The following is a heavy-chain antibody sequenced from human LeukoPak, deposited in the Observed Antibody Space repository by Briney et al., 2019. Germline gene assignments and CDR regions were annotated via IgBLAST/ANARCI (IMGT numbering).Heavy chain of an antibody. CDR3: AGGLLGCGGSSCYPTDY. J-gene: IGHJ4*02. Sequence: PGGSLRLSCAASGFTFSTYGMHWVRQAPGKGLEWVAVISDGGRNDYYVDSVKGRFTISRDNSKNTVYLQMNSLRDEDTAVYYCAGGLLGCGGSSCYPTDYWGQGTLVTVSS. CDR2: ISDGGRND. V-gene: IGHV3-30*03. D-gene: IGHD2-15*01. CDR1: GFTFSTYG.